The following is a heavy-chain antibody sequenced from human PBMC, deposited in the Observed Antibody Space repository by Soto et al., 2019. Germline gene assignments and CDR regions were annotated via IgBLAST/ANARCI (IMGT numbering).Heavy chain of an antibody. J-gene: IGHJ6*02. D-gene: IGHD5-18*01. CDR2: IIPIFGTA. Sequence: SVKVSCKASGGTFSSYAISWVRQAPGQGLEWMGGIIPIFGTANYAQKFQGRVTITADESTSTAYMELSSLRSEDTAVYYCAREGGYSYGYGYYYGMDVWGQGTTVTVSS. V-gene: IGHV1-69*13. CDR1: GGTFSSYA. CDR3: AREGGYSYGYGYYYGMDV.